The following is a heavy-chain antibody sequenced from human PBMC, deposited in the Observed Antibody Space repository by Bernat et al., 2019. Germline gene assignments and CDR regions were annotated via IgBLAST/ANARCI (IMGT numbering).Heavy chain of an antibody. J-gene: IGHJ5*02. D-gene: IGHD5-24*01. V-gene: IGHV4-39*01. CDR1: GGSISSSSYY. CDR3: ARLADGYNNWFDP. CDR2: IYYSGST. Sequence: QLQLQESGPGLVKPSETLSLTCTVSGGSISSSSYYWGWIRQPPGKGLEWIGSIYYSGSTYYNPSLKSRVTISVDTSKNQFSLKLSSVTAADTAVYYCARLADGYNNWFDPWGQGTLFTVSS.